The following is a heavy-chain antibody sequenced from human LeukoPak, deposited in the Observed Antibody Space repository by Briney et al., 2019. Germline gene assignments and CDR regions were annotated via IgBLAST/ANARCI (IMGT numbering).Heavy chain of an antibody. CDR3: VSGRYYDFWRGYGKVNSIEWFDS. CDR2: IDQDGTDR. V-gene: IGHV3-7*03. Sequence: GGSLRLSCAASGFAFSTYRMSWVRQAPGKGLEWVANIDQDGTDRYYGDSVKGRFAISRDNSKNTLHLQMNSLRAEDTAVYYCVSGRYYDFWRGYGKVNSIEWFDSWGQGTLVTVSS. J-gene: IGHJ5*01. CDR1: GFAFSTYR. D-gene: IGHD3/OR15-3a*01.